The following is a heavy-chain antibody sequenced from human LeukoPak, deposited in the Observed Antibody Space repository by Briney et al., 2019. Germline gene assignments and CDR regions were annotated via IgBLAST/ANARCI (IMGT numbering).Heavy chain of an antibody. Sequence: GESLKISCKGSGYSFTNYWIGWVRQMPGKGLEWMGIINPGDSEIRHSPSFQGQVTMSADKSISTAYLQWSSLKASDTAIYYCARDKYCTSRSCYFDYWGQGTPVTVSS. V-gene: IGHV5-51*01. CDR1: GYSFTNYW. J-gene: IGHJ4*02. D-gene: IGHD2-2*01. CDR3: ARDKYCTSRSCYFDY. CDR2: INPGDSEI.